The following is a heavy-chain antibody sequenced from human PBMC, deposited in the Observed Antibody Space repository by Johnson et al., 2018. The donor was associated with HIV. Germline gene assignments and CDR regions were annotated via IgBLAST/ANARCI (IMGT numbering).Heavy chain of an antibody. V-gene: IGHV3-66*01. CDR2: IYSGGST. Sequence: EKLVESGGGVVQPGRSLRLSCAASGFTFSSNYMSWVRQAPGKGLEWVSVIYSGGSTYYADSVKGRFTISRDNSKNTLYLQMNSLRAEDTAVYYCARDREQLVRYAFDIWGQGTMVTVSS. CDR1: GFTFSSNY. J-gene: IGHJ3*02. CDR3: ARDREQLVRYAFDI. D-gene: IGHD6-6*01.